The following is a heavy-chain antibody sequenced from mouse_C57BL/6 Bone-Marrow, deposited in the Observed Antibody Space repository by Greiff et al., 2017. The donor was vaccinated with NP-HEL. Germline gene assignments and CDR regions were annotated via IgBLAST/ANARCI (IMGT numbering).Heavy chain of an antibody. CDR1: GFTFSNYS. J-gene: IGHJ2*01. V-gene: IGHV5-9-3*01. CDR2: ISSGGTYT. CDR3: ARQRGYYGSSPLFDY. Sequence: EVQLVESGGGLVKPGGSLKLSCAASGFTFSNYSMSWVRQTPEKRLEWVATISSGGTYTYYPDSVKGRFTISRDNAENTLYLQLGSLRSEDTSMCYWARQRGYYGSSPLFDYWGQGTTLTVSS. D-gene: IGHD1-1*01.